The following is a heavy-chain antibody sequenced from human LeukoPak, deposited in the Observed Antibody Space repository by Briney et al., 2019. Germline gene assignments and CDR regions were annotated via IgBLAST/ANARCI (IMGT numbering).Heavy chain of an antibody. D-gene: IGHD5-18*01. Sequence: GGSLRLSCAASGFTFSSYAMHWVRQAPGKGLEWVAVISYDGSNKYYADSVKGRFTISRDNSKNTLYLQMNSLRAEDTAVYYCARTILYSYGFFDYWGQGTLVTVSS. CDR3: ARTILYSYGFFDY. CDR2: ISYDGSNK. CDR1: GFTFSSYA. J-gene: IGHJ4*02. V-gene: IGHV3-30*04.